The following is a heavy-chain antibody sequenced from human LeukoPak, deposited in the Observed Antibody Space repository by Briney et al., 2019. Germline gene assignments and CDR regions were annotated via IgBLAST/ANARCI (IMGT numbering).Heavy chain of an antibody. Sequence: SETLSLTCAVYGGSFSGYYWSWIRQPPGKGLEWIGEINHSGSTNYNPSLKSRVTISVDTSKNQFSLKLSSVTAADTAVYYCAGRGHIVVVTGLTWGQGTLVTVSS. CDR2: INHSGST. D-gene: IGHD2-21*02. CDR1: GGSFSGYY. V-gene: IGHV4-34*01. CDR3: AGRGHIVVVTGLT. J-gene: IGHJ4*02.